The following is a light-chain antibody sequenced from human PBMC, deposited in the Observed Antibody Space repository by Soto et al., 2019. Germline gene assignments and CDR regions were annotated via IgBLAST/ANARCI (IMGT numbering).Light chain of an antibody. J-gene: IGLJ1*01. V-gene: IGLV1-36*01. CDR1: SSNIGSNA. CDR3: QSYDNNSDYV. CDR2: YDD. Sequence: QSVLTQPPSVSGAPRQRVTISCSGSSSNIGSNAVNWYQQFPGKAPKLLIYYDDLLASGVSARFSGSKSGTSASLAITGLRAEDEADYYCQSYDNNSDYVFGTGTKVTVL.